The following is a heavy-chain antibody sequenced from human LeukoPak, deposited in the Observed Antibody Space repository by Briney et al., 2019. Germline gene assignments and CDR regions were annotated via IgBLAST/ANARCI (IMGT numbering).Heavy chain of an antibody. V-gene: IGHV4-59*12. CDR2: IYYSGST. J-gene: IGHJ4*02. CDR3: ARESQKKYYFDY. CDR1: GGSISSYY. Sequence: PSETLSLTCTVSGGSISSYYWSWIRQPPGQGLEWIGYIYYSGSTNYNPSLKSRVTISVDTSKNQFSLKLSSVTAADTAVYYCARESQKKYYFDYWGQGTLVTVSS.